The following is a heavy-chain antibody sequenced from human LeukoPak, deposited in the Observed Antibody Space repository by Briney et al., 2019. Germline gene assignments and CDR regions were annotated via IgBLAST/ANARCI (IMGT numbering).Heavy chain of an antibody. J-gene: IGHJ4*02. V-gene: IGHV3-9*01. CDR3: AKDIFTMVRGVVDY. Sequence: SGGSLRLSCAASGFTFDDYAMHWVRQAPGKGLEWVSGISWNSGSIGYADSVKGRFTISRDNAKNSLYLQMNSLRAEDTALYYCAKDIFTMVRGVVDYWGQGTQVTVSS. CDR1: GFTFDDYA. CDR2: ISWNSGSI. D-gene: IGHD3-10*01.